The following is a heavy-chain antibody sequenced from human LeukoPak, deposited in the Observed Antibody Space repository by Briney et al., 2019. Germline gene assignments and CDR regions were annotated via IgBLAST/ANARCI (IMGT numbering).Heavy chain of an antibody. V-gene: IGHV4-59*08. D-gene: IGHD2-2*01. CDR1: GGSISSYY. J-gene: IGHJ6*03. CDR3: ASPPPIVVVPAADYYYYMDV. CDR2: IYYSGST. Sequence: PSETLSLTCTVSGGSISSYYWSWIRQPPGKGLEWIGYIYYSGSTNYNPSLKSRVTISADTSKNQFSLKLSSVTAADTAVYYCASPPPIVVVPAADYYYYMDVWGKGTTVTVSS.